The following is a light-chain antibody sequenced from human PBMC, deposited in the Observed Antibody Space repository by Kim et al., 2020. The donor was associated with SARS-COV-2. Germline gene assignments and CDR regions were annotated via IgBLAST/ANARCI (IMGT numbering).Light chain of an antibody. J-gene: IGKJ2*01. V-gene: IGKV3-15*01. CDR3: QQDNNWPPGTT. CDR1: QSVSSN. CDR2: GAS. Sequence: EIVMTQSPATLSVSPGERATLSCRASQSVSSNLAWYQQTPGQAPRLLIYGASTSATGIPARFSGSGSGTEFTLTISSLQSEDFAVYYCQQDNNWPPGTTLGGGTKLEI.